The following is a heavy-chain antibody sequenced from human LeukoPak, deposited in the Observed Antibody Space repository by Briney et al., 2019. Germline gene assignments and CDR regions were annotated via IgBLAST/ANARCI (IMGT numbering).Heavy chain of an antibody. Sequence: SVKVSXKASGGTFSSYAISWVRQAPGQGLEWMGGIIPIFGTANYAQKFQGRVTITTDESTSTAYMELSSLRSEDTAVYYCARIYDSSGYSHFDYWGQGTLVTVSS. CDR1: GGTFSSYA. V-gene: IGHV1-69*05. CDR3: ARIYDSSGYSHFDY. D-gene: IGHD3-22*01. J-gene: IGHJ4*02. CDR2: IIPIFGTA.